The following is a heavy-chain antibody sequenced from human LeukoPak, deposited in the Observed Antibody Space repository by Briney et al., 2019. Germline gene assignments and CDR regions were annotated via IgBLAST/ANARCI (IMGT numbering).Heavy chain of an antibody. J-gene: IGHJ1*01. CDR2: ISGSGAYT. V-gene: IGHV3-23*01. CDR1: GFTFSSYA. D-gene: IGHD3-10*01. CDR3: AKYFASGSYYKLPH. Sequence: GGSLRLSCAATGFTFSSYAMSWVRQAPGKGLEWVSTISGSGAYTYYADSVKGRFTISRDNSKNTLYLQMNSLRAEDTAVYYCAKYFASGSYYKLPHWGQGTLVTVSS.